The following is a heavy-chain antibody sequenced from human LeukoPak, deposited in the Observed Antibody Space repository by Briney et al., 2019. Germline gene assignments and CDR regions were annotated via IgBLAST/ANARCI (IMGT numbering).Heavy chain of an antibody. CDR3: AKDFTGYSDI. Sequence: PGRSLRLSCAASGFTFNRYAIHWVRQAPGKGLEWVTVIASDGSDQHYADSVRGRFTISRDNAKNTLYLQMNSLRAEDTAVYYCAKDFTGYSDIWGQGTLVTVSS. D-gene: IGHD5-12*01. CDR1: GFTFNRYA. V-gene: IGHV3-30-3*01. J-gene: IGHJ4*02. CDR2: IASDGSDQ.